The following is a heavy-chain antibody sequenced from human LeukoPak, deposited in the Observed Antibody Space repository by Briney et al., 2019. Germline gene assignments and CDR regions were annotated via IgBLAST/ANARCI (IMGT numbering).Heavy chain of an antibody. D-gene: IGHD6-13*01. J-gene: IGHJ3*02. CDR2: ISYDGSNK. CDR1: GFTFSSYA. V-gene: IGHV3-30-3*01. Sequence: PGGSLRLSCAASGFTFSSYAMHWVRQAPGKGLEWVAVISYDGSNKYYADSVKGRFTISRDNSKNTLYLQMNSLRAEDTAVYYCARVARQQLANNDAFDIWGQGTMVTVSS. CDR3: ARVARQQLANNDAFDI.